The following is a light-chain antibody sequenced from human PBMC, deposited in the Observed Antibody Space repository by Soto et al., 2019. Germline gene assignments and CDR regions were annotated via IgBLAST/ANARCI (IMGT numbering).Light chain of an antibody. CDR2: EVN. V-gene: IGLV2-23*02. CDR1: SGFVGSFSL. J-gene: IGLJ1*01. Sequence: QSVLAQPASVSGSPGQSITISCTGTSGFVGSFSLVSWYQQHPGKAPKLMIFEVNKRPSGVSNRFSGSKSGNTASLTISGLKVEDEADYYCCSSGGSPTYVFGTGTKVTVL. CDR3: CSSGGSPTYV.